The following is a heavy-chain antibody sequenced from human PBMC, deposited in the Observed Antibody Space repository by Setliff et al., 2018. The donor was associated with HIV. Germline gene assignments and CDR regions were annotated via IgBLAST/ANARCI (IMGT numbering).Heavy chain of an antibody. CDR2: ISGSGINT. Sequence: GGSLRLSCAASGFTFGSYAVGWVRQAPGKGLEWVSSISGSGINTYQADSVKGRFTISRDNSKNTLYLQMNSLRVEDTAVYYCAKEPRGYYYYMDVWGKGTTVTVSS. V-gene: IGHV3-23*01. CDR1: GFTFGSYA. J-gene: IGHJ6*03. CDR3: AKEPRGYYYYMDV.